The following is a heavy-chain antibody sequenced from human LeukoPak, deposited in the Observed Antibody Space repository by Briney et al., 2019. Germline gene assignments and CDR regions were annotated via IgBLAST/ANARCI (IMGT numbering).Heavy chain of an antibody. D-gene: IGHD2-21*01. V-gene: IGHV3-23*01. CDR3: AKKVITYYYGMDV. CDR1: GFTFSNYA. Sequence: GGSLRLSCAASGFTFSNYAMSWVRQAPGKGPEWVSGISGSGGATYYADSVKGRFTISRDNSKNTLYLQMSGLRAEDTAVYYCAKKVITYYYGMDVWGQGTTVTVS. CDR2: ISGSGGAT. J-gene: IGHJ6*02.